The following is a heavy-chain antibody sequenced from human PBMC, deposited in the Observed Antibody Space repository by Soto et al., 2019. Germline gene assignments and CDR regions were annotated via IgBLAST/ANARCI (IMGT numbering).Heavy chain of an antibody. CDR1: AFTFSSYW. V-gene: IGHV3-7*01. CDR2: IKEDGSEI. CDR3: ARGWALLSY. J-gene: IGHJ4*02. D-gene: IGHD3-3*02. Sequence: GGSLRLSCEISAFTFSSYWMTWVRQSPGKGLEWVANIKEDGSEIYYVDSVKGRFTISRDNAKNSLYLQMNSLRVEDTAVYYCARGWALLSYWGQGMLVTVSS.